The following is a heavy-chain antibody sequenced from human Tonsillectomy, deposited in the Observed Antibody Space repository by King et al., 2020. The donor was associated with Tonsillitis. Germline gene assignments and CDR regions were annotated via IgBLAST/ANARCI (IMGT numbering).Heavy chain of an antibody. D-gene: IGHD6-13*01. J-gene: IGHJ2*01. CDR3: ARLGDSSSWYEGWYFDL. V-gene: IGHV4-39*07. CDR1: GGSISSSGYY. CDR2: IYYSGST. Sequence: QLQESGPGLVKPSETLSLTCTVSGGSISSSGYYWGWIRQPPGKGLEWIGSIYYSGSTYYNPSLKSRVTISVDTSKNQFSLKLSSVTAADTAVYYCARLGDSSSWYEGWYFDLWGRGTLVTVSS.